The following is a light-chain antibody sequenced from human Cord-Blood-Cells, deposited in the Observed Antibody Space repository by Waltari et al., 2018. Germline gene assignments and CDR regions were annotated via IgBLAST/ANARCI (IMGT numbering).Light chain of an antibody. Sequence: QSALTQPASVSGSPGHSITISCTGTSSDVGGYNYVSWYQQHPGKAPKLMMYDVSKRHSGVSKRFSGSKSGNTASLTISGLQAEDEADYYCSSYTSSSTWVFGGGTKLTVL. V-gene: IGLV2-14*01. CDR2: DVS. J-gene: IGLJ3*02. CDR3: SSYTSSSTWV. CDR1: SSDVGGYNY.